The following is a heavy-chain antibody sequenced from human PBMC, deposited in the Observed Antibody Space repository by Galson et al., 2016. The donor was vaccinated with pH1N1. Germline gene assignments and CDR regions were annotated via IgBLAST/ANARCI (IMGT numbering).Heavy chain of an antibody. D-gene: IGHD6-13*01. CDR3: VTRRPTTTPGTIDY. CDR1: GFNFNIHV. Sequence: SLRLSCAASGFNFNIHVMSWVRQAPGKGLEWVSVITASGDATFYGDSVKGRFTISRDNSRSTVSLQMNSLRADDTALYYCVTRRPTTTPGTIDYWGQGTLVTVSS. J-gene: IGHJ4*02. CDR2: ITASGDAT. V-gene: IGHV3-23*01.